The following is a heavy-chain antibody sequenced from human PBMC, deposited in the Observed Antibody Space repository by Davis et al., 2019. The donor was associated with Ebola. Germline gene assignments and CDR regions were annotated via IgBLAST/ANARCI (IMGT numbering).Heavy chain of an antibody. D-gene: IGHD3-22*01. CDR1: GFTLTNYA. J-gene: IGHJ6*04. V-gene: IGHV1-3*01. Sequence: AASVKVSCKASGFTLTNYAIHWVRQAPGQRLEWMGWVHGGNGNTKYSQRFQGRVTITTDTSASTAYLDLSSLRSDDTAVYYCARLPEFYDRSGFYPYYGMDVWGKGTTVTVSS. CDR3: ARLPEFYDRSGFYPYYGMDV. CDR2: VHGGNGNT.